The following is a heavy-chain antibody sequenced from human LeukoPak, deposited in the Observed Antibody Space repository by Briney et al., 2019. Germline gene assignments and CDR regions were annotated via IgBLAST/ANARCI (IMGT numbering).Heavy chain of an antibody. V-gene: IGHV4-34*01. J-gene: IGHJ4*02. CDR2: INHSGST. Sequence: PSETLSLTCAVYGGSFSGYYWSWIRQPPGKGLEWIGEINHSGSTNYDPSLKSRVTISVDTSKNQFSLKLSSVTAADTAVYYCARARYYYDSSGYPEEFDYWGQGTLVTVSS. CDR1: GGSFSGYY. D-gene: IGHD3-22*01. CDR3: ARARYYYDSSGYPEEFDY.